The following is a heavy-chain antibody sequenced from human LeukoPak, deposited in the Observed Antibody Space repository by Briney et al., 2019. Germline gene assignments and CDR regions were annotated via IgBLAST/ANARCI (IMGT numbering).Heavy chain of an antibody. CDR3: ASEVDPSSWYFDP. J-gene: IGHJ5*02. CDR1: GYTFTSYG. Sequence: ASVKVSCKASGYTFTSYGITWVRQAPGQGLEWMGWISAYNGNTNYAQKLQGRVTMTTDTSTSTAYMVLRSLRSDDTAVYYCASEVDPSSWYFDPWGHGTLVTVSS. CDR2: ISAYNGNT. V-gene: IGHV1-18*01. D-gene: IGHD6-13*01.